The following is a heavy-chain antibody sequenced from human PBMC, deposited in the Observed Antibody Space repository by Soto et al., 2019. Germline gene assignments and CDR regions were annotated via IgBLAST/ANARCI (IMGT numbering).Heavy chain of an antibody. CDR2: IYYSGST. CDR1: GGSVSSGSYY. CDR3: ARRRGGNSSGWYGGPFDY. V-gene: IGHV4-61*01. D-gene: IGHD6-19*01. Sequence: LSVTCTVSGGSVSSGSYYWSWIRQPPGKGLEWIGYIYYSGSTNYNPSLKSRVTISVDTSKNQFSLKLSSVTAADTAVYYCARRRGGNSSGWYGGPFDYWGQGTLVTVSS. J-gene: IGHJ4*02.